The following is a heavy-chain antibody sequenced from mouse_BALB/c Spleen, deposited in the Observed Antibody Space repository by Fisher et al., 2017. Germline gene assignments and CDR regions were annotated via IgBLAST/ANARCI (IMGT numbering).Heavy chain of an antibody. J-gene: IGHJ1*01. V-gene: IGHV1-26*01. Sequence: KFKGKATLTVDKSSSTAYMELRSLTSEDSAVYYCARGSWYFDVWGAGTTVTVSS. CDR3: ARGSWYFDV.